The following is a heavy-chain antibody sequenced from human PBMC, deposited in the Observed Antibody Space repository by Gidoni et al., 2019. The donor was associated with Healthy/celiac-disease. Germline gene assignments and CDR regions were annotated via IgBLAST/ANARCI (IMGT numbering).Heavy chain of an antibody. CDR1: GGSSRSGGYS. D-gene: IGHD3-22*01. Sequence: QVQLQESGPGLVTPSQTLSLTCTVTGGSSRSGGYSGSWLRKHPGKGREWIGYIYYSGSTFYNPSLKSRVTISVDTSKNQFSLKLSSVTAAATAVYYCARGLNYYDTSGYYSDAFAIWGQVTMVTVSS. CDR2: IYYSGST. V-gene: IGHV4-31*03. CDR3: ARGLNYYDTSGYYSDAFAI. J-gene: IGHJ3*02.